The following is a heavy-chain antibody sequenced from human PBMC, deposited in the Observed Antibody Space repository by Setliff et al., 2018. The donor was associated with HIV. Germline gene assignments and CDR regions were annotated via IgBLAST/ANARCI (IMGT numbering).Heavy chain of an antibody. J-gene: IGHJ3*02. CDR1: GGSISSGDYY. Sequence: LSLTCTVSGGSISSGDYYWSWIRQPPGKGLEWIGYIYYSGSTYYNPSLKSRVTISVDTSKNQFSLKLSSVTAADTAVYYCARDSGRRNDAFDIWGQGTMVTVSS. D-gene: IGHD3-10*01. CDR3: ARDSGRRNDAFDI. CDR2: IYYSGST. V-gene: IGHV4-30-4*08.